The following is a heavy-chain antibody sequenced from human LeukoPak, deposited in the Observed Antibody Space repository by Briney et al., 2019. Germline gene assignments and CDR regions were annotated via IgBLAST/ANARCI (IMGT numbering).Heavy chain of an antibody. CDR3: ASDSPASSGEVDY. Sequence: GGSLRLSCAASGFTFSDYYMSWIRQAPGKGLEWVSYISSSGSTIYYADSVKGRFTISRVNAKNSLYLQMNSLRAEDTAVYYCASDSPASSGEVDYWGQGTLVTVSS. CDR1: GFTFSDYY. J-gene: IGHJ4*02. D-gene: IGHD2-15*01. CDR2: ISSSGSTI. V-gene: IGHV3-11*01.